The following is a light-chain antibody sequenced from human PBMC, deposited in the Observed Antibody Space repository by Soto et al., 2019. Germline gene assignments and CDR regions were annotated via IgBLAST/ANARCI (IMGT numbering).Light chain of an antibody. V-gene: IGKV1-39*01. CDR1: QSISSY. J-gene: IGKJ4*01. CDR3: QQGYSTPLT. CDR2: AAS. Sequence: DIQMTKSPSSLSASVGDRVTITCRASQSISSYLNWYQQKPGKAPKLLIYAASSLQSGVPSRFSGSGSGTDFTLTISSLQPEDFATYYCQQGYSTPLTCGGGTKVDIK.